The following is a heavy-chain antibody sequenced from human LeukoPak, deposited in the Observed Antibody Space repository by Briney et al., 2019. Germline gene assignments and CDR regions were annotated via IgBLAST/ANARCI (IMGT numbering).Heavy chain of an antibody. D-gene: IGHD3-22*01. V-gene: IGHV1-18*04. CDR3: ARAVSYYYGWFDP. J-gene: IGHJ5*02. CDR2: ISAYNGNT. CDR1: GYTFTGYY. Sequence: ASVKVSCKASGYTFTGYYMHWVRQAPGQGLEWMGWISAYNGNTNYAQKLQGRVTMTTDTSTSTAYMELGSLRSDDTAVYYCARAVSYYYGWFDPWGQGTLVTVSS.